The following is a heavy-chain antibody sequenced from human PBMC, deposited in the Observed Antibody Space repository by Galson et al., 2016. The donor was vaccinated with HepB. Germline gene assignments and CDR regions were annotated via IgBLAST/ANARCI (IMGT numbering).Heavy chain of an antibody. J-gene: IGHJ4*02. CDR3: ARDVQYRFDS. V-gene: IGHV1-18*01. CDR1: GYTFTTSG. Sequence: SVKVSCKASGYTFTTSGIRWVRQAPGQGLEWMGLISTYSGNTKYAQKFQGGLTLTTDSSTTTAYMELRSLRFDDTALYYCARDVQYRFDSWGQGTLVTVSS. D-gene: IGHD2/OR15-2a*01. CDR2: ISTYSGNT.